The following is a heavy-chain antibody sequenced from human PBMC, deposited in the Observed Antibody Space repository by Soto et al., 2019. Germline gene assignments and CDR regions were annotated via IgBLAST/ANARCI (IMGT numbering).Heavy chain of an antibody. CDR3: ASGPNGAYYGGCCAIGEYYCYFGMDV. J-gene: IGHJ6*02. CDR1: DDSITSGAYY. V-gene: IGHV4-39*01. Sequence: SETLSLTCTVSDDSITSGAYYWGLIRQPPGKGLEWIGTIQYRGSTYYNPSLKSRVTMSLDTSKNQYSLRLSSVTAADTAVYCCASGPNGAYYGGCCAIGEYYCYFGMDVWGQGTTVTVSS. D-gene: IGHD2-15*01. CDR2: IQYRGST.